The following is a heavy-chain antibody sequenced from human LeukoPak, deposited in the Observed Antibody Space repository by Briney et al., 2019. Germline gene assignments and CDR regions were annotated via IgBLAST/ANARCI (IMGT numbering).Heavy chain of an antibody. CDR1: GFTVSSNY. J-gene: IGHJ4*02. CDR3: TRGSIENGKGWFIDY. D-gene: IGHD6-19*01. CDR2: IRNRDYGGTT. Sequence: GGSLRLSCAASGFTVSSNYMSWVRQAPGKGLEWLGLIRNRDYGGTTQYDASVKGRFTISRDDSKSIAYLQINSLKTEDTAMFYCTRGSIENGKGWFIDYWGQGTLVTVSS. V-gene: IGHV3-71*01.